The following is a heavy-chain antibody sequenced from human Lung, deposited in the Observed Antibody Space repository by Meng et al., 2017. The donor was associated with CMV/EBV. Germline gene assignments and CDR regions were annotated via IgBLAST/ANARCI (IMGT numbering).Heavy chain of an antibody. Sequence: ASVXVSXKASGYIFTKYGVNWMRQAPGQGPEWMGWISAYNGDTMYAPKVQGRVTMTTDTSTSTAYMELRGLRSDDTAVYYCARDAGTIAVSGIGDDWGQGTLVTVSS. CDR1: GYIFTKYG. CDR2: ISAYNGDT. J-gene: IGHJ4*02. D-gene: IGHD6-19*01. V-gene: IGHV1-18*01. CDR3: ARDAGTIAVSGIGDD.